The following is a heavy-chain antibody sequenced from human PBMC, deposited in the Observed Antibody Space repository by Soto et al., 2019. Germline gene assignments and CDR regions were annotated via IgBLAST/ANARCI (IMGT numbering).Heavy chain of an antibody. V-gene: IGHV4-59*01. CDR2: VYYSGTT. CDR3: ARSQWFNPFAD. J-gene: IGHJ4*02. D-gene: IGHD3-22*01. CDR1: GGSISNYY. Sequence: SETLSLTCTVSGGSISNYYWSWIRQPPGKGLEWIGFVYYSGTTNYSPSLKSRVTISVDTSRNQFSLRLTSVTAADTAVYYCARSQWFNPFADWGQGTLVTAAS.